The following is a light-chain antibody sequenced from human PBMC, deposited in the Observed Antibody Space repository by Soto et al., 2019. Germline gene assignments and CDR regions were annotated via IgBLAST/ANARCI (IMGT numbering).Light chain of an antibody. J-gene: IGLJ3*02. CDR3: ASWDVSLNGSV. Sequence: QSVLTQPPSASGTPGQRVTISCSGSSSNIGSNTVNWYQQLPGTAPKLLIYSNNQRPSGVPDRFSGSKSGTSDSLAISGQQSEDEADYYEASWDVSLNGSVLGGEHKRTVL. CDR1: SSNIGSNT. CDR2: SNN. V-gene: IGLV1-44*01.